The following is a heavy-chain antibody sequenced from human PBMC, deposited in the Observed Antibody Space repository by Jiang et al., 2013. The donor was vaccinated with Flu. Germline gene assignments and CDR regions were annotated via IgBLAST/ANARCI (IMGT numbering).Heavy chain of an antibody. CDR1: GGSISSYY. CDR2: MYYSGST. J-gene: IGHJ3*02. D-gene: IGHD3-10*01. Sequence: GPGLVKPSETLSLTCTVSGGSISSYYWSWIRQPPGKGLEWIGYMYYSGSTNYNPSLKSRVTISGDTSKNQVSLKLSSVTAADTAVYYCARDYTAGSHAFDIWGQGTMVIVSS. V-gene: IGHV4-59*01. CDR3: ARDYTAGSHAFDI.